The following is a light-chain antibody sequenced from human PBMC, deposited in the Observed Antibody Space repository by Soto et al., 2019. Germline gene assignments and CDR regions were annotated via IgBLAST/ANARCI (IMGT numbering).Light chain of an antibody. CDR3: QQYNNWPRT. CDR2: GAS. V-gene: IGKV3-15*01. J-gene: IGKJ1*01. CDR1: QSISDN. Sequence: EVVLTQSPGTQSVSPGEIATLSFSASQSISDNLAWYQQKPGQAPRLLIYGASTRATGIPARFSGSGSGTEFTLTISSLQSEDFAVYYCQQYNNWPRTFGQGTKVDIK.